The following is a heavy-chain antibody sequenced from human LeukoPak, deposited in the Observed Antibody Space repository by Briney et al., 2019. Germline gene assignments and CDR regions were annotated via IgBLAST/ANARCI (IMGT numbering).Heavy chain of an antibody. J-gene: IGHJ4*02. V-gene: IGHV3-30-3*01. CDR3: ARGVGWSSDDSPDFDY. Sequence: GGSLRLSCAASGFTFSSYAMHWVRQAPGKGLEWVAVISYDGSNKYYADSVKGRFTISRDNSKNTLYLQMNSLRAEDTAVYYCARGVGWSSDDSPDFDYWGQGTLVTVSS. CDR1: GFTFSSYA. CDR2: ISYDGSNK. D-gene: IGHD1-26*01.